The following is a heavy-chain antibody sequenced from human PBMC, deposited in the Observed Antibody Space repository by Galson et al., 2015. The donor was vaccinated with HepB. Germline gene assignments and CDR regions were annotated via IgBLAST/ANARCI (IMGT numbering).Heavy chain of an antibody. CDR2: ITSNGGRT. V-gene: IGHV3-23*01. J-gene: IGHJ4*02. CDR3: AKDGIRVPNNPYQLHF. CDR1: GFTFSRYA. D-gene: IGHD3-3*02. Sequence: SLRLSCAASGFTFSRYAMTWVRQAPGKGLEWISSITSNGGRTFYTNSVKGRFTISRDNSRNTVVLQLSSLRPEDTAVYYCAKDGIRVPNNPYQLHFWGQGTLVSVSS.